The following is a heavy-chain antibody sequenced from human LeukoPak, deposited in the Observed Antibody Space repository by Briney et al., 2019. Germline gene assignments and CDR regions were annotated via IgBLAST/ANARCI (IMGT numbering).Heavy chain of an antibody. CDR2: MYVSGST. CDR3: ARDSGIAAPGTLPRLGKGYYGMDV. CDR1: GVSISSYF. V-gene: IGHV4-4*07. Sequence: SETLSLTCTVSGVSISSYFWSWIRQSAGKGLEWIGRMYVSGSTNSNPSLKSRVTMSVDTSKNQFSLKLSSVTAADTAVYYCARDSGIAAPGTLPRLGKGYYGMDVWGQGTTVTVSS. J-gene: IGHJ6*02. D-gene: IGHD6-13*01.